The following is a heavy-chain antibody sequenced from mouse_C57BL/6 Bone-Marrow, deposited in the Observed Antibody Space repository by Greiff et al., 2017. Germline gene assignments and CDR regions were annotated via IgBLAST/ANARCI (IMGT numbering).Heavy chain of an antibody. V-gene: IGHV1-62-2*01. D-gene: IGHD1-1*01. Sequence: QVQLQQSGAELVKPGASVKLSCKASGYTFTEYTIHWVKQRSGQGLEWIGWFYPGSGSIKYNENFKDKATLTADKSSGTVYMALSSLTSEAAACYFCARHEEVSLDGGSSYCLDYWGQGTTLTVSS. CDR2: FYPGSGSI. CDR3: ARHEEVSLDGGSSYCLDY. CDR1: GYTFTEYT. J-gene: IGHJ2*01.